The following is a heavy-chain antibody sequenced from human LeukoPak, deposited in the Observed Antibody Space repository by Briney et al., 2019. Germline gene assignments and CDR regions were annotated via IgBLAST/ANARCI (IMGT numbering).Heavy chain of an antibody. CDR3: ANQLEWLLYMDV. D-gene: IGHD3-3*01. Sequence: GGSLRLSCAASGLTFSSYGIHWVRQAPGKGLEWVAFIQDDGSNKYYADSVKGRFTISRDNSKNTLYLQMNSLRAEDTAVYYCANQLEWLLYMDVWGRGTTVTVS. CDR1: GLTFSSYG. J-gene: IGHJ6*03. V-gene: IGHV3-30*02. CDR2: IQDDGSNK.